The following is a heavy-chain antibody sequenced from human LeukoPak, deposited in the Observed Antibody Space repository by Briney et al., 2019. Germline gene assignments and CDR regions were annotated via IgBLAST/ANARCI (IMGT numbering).Heavy chain of an antibody. J-gene: IGHJ4*02. CDR2: ISSSSSSL. Sequence: AGGSLRLSCAASGFTFSIYTMNWVRQAPGKGLEWISSISSSSSSLYYADSVKGRFTISRDNAKNSLFLQMNSLRAEDTAVYYCAKDSGGLAAAYGGNRLPLDYWGQGTLVTVSS. CDR1: GFTFSIYT. CDR3: AKDSGGLAAAYGGNRLPLDY. V-gene: IGHV3-21*01. D-gene: IGHD4-23*01.